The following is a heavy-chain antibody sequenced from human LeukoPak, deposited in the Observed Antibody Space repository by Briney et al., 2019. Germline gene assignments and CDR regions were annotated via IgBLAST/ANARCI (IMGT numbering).Heavy chain of an antibody. Sequence: GGSLRLSCSASGFTFSSYSMNWVRQAPGKGLEWVSSISSSSSYIYYGDSVKGRFTISRDNAKNSLYLQMNSLRAEDTAVYYCALSADWGQGTLVTVSS. CDR1: GFTFSSYS. D-gene: IGHD6-25*01. V-gene: IGHV3-21*01. CDR3: ALSAD. CDR2: ISSSSSYI. J-gene: IGHJ4*02.